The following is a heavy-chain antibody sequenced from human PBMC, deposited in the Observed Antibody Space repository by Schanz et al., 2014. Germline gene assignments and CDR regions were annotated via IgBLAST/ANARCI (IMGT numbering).Heavy chain of an antibody. CDR2: ISPYNGHT. Sequence: QVQLVQSGSEVKKPGDSVKVSCETSGYSFTKYGINWVRQAPGQGLEWMGWISPYNGHTEYGKKFQGRFTMTRDTSTTTVYMELSSLRSDDTAMYYCVTEKRMESGTWAKAFDIWGQGTWVTVSS. CDR3: VTEKRMESGTWAKAFDI. J-gene: IGHJ3*02. V-gene: IGHV1-18*01. D-gene: IGHD3-3*01. CDR1: GYSFTKYG.